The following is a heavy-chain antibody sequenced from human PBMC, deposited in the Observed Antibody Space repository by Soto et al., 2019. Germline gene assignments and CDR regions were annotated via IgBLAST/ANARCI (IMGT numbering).Heavy chain of an antibody. Sequence: PRGALQLCCAGPVFLFKYYALNSVRQAPGKGLELVASITRDGYNKYYADSVNGRFTISIDNSRDKLSLQMTALTIEDSSVYYCTKSSGGSSSVGMDSWGQGTRVTSP. CDR2: ITRDGYNK. J-gene: IGHJ5*01. CDR1: VFLFKYYA. D-gene: IGHD6-6*01. CDR3: TKSSGGSSSVGMDS. V-gene: IGHV3-30*04.